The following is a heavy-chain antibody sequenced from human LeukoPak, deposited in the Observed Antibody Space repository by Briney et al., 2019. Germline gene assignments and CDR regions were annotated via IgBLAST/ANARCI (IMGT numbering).Heavy chain of an antibody. CDR3: AREWTDEDYSTYYFDY. CDR2: ISAYNGNT. D-gene: IGHD4-11*01. V-gene: IGHV1-18*01. Sequence: ASVKVSCKASGYTFTNYGITWVRQAPGQGLEWMGWISAYNGNTNYAQKLQDRVSMTTDTSTSTAYMELRSLISDDTAVYYCAREWTDEDYSTYYFDYWGQGTLVTVSS. CDR1: GYTFTNYG. J-gene: IGHJ4*02.